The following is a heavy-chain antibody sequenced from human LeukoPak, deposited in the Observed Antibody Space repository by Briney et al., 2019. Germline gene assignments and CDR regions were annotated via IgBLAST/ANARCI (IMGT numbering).Heavy chain of an antibody. V-gene: IGHV4-61*02. CDR3: ARQYWDFDY. CDR2: IYTSGST. CDR1: GDSISSATYY. D-gene: IGHD2/OR15-2a*01. Sequence: ATETLSLTCTVSGDSISSATYYSSWIRQPAGKGLEWIGRIYTSGSTNYNPSLKSRVTISVDTSKNQFSLKLSSVTAADTAVYYCARQYWDFDYWGQGTLVTVSS. J-gene: IGHJ4*02.